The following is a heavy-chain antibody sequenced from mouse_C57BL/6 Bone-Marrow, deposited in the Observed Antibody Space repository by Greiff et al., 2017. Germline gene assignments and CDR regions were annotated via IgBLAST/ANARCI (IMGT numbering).Heavy chain of an antibody. D-gene: IGHD2-4*01. Sequence: VQLQQSGTVLARPGASVKMSCKTSGYTFTSYWMHWVKQRPGQGLEWIGAIYPGNSDTSYNQKFKGKAKLTAVTSASTAYMELSSLTNEDSAVYYCTRYDYDRYYYAMDYWGQGTSVTVSS. CDR3: TRYDYDRYYYAMDY. CDR2: IYPGNSDT. CDR1: GYTFTSYW. V-gene: IGHV1-5*01. J-gene: IGHJ4*01.